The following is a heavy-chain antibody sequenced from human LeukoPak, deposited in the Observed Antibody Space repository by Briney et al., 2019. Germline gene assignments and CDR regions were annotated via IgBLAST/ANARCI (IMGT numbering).Heavy chain of an antibody. Sequence: GGSLRLSCAASGFTFSSYGMHWVRQAPGKGLEWVAVIWYDGSNKYYADSVKGRFTISRDNAKNSLYLQMNSLRAEDTAVYYCARASPRTYYDFWSGYSDAFDIWGQGTMVTVSS. CDR3: ARASPRTYYDFWSGYSDAFDI. CDR1: GFTFSSYG. CDR2: IWYDGSNK. D-gene: IGHD3-3*01. V-gene: IGHV3-33*01. J-gene: IGHJ3*02.